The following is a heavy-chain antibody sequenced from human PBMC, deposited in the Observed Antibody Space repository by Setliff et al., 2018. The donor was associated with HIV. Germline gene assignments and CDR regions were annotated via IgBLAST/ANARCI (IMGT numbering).Heavy chain of an antibody. D-gene: IGHD3-9*01. CDR2: MSYSGSA. J-gene: IGHJ6*03. V-gene: IGHV4-39*01. Sequence: SETLSLTCTLSGGSISSRDYSWGWIRQPPGKGLEWIGSMSYSGSAYYNPSLKSRVTISVDTSKSQFSLRLSSVTAADTAVYYCARQRDFDWLLQNYYYMDVWGKGATVTVSS. CDR3: ARQRDFDWLLQNYYYMDV. CDR1: GGSISSRDYS.